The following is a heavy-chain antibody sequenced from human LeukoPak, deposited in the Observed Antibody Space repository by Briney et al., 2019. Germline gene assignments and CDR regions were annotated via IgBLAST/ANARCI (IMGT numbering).Heavy chain of an antibody. Sequence: GGSLRLSCAASGFTFSNYGLSWVRQAPGKGLEWVSGITGSGGSTYYADSVKGRFTISRDNSKNTLYLQMNSLRAEDTAVYYCAREGRYYYDSSGYPDAFDIWGQGTMVTVSS. CDR1: GFTFSNYG. CDR3: AREGRYYYDSSGYPDAFDI. CDR2: ITGSGGST. V-gene: IGHV3-23*01. J-gene: IGHJ3*02. D-gene: IGHD3-22*01.